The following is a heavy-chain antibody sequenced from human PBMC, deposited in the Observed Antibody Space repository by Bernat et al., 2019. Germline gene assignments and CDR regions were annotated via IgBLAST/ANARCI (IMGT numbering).Heavy chain of an antibody. J-gene: IGHJ4*02. Sequence: EVQLLEPGGGLVQPGGSLRLSCAASGFTFSSYAMNWVRQAPGEGLEYVSGISGSGDSTSYADSVKGRFTVSRDNSKSTLSLQMNSMKAGDTAVCYCAKHAVIVDSWGQGTLVTVSS. CDR3: AKHAVIVDS. CDR1: GFTFSSYA. D-gene: IGHD2/OR15-2a*01. CDR2: ISGSGDST. V-gene: IGHV3-23*01.